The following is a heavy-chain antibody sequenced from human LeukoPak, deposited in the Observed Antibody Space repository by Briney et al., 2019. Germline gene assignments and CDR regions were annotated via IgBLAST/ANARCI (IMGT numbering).Heavy chain of an antibody. Sequence: PGGSLRLSCAASGFTFSSYAMSWVRQAPGKGLEWVSAISGSGGSTYYADSVKGRFTISRDNSKNTLYLQMNSLRAEDTAVYYCAKGRYDLWSGSNWFDPWGQGTLVTVSS. D-gene: IGHD3-3*01. CDR3: AKGRYDLWSGSNWFDP. CDR2: ISGSGGST. CDR1: GFTFSSYA. V-gene: IGHV3-23*01. J-gene: IGHJ5*02.